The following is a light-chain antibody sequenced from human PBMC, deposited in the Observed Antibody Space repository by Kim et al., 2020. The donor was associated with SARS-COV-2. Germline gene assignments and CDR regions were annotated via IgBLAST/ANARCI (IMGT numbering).Light chain of an antibody. CDR2: KAS. Sequence: ASVGARVTITCRASQSISTWLAWYQQKPGKAPKLLIYKASSLESGVPSRFSGSGSGTEFTLTISSLQPDDFATYYCQHCYTYPWTFGQGTKVDIK. CDR3: QHCYTYPWT. CDR1: QSISTW. J-gene: IGKJ1*01. V-gene: IGKV1-5*03.